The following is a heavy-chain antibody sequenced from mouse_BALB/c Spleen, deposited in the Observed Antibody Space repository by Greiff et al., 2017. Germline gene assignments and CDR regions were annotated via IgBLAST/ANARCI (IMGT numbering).Heavy chain of an antibody. J-gene: IGHJ4*01. Sequence: EVHLVESGGGLVQPGGSLKLSCEASGFTFSSYGMSWVRKTPDKRLELVATINSNGGSTYYPDSVKGRFTITRDNAKNTLYQQMISLKSEDTAMYYCARDGWYDAIDYWGQGTSVTVAS. V-gene: IGHV5-6-3*01. CDR1: GFTFSSYG. CDR3: ARDGWYDAIDY. D-gene: IGHD2-2*01. CDR2: INSNGGST.